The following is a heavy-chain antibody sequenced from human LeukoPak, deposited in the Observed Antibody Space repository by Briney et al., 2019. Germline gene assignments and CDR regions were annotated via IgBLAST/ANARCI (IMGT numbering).Heavy chain of an antibody. V-gene: IGHV1-2*04. CDR2: INPNSGGT. CDR1: GYTFTSYG. CDR3: ARSQGLVPFDY. J-gene: IGHJ4*02. D-gene: IGHD6-19*01. Sequence: ASVKVSCKASGYTFTSYGISWVRQAPGQGLEWMGWINPNSGGTNYAQKFQGWVTMTRDTSISTAYMELSRLRSDDTAVYYCARSQGLVPFDYWGQGTLVTVSS.